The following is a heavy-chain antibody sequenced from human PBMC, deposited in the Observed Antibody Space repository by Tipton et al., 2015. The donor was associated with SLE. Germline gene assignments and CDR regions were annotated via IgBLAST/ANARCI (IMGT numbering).Heavy chain of an antibody. D-gene: IGHD1-7*01. V-gene: IGHV1-46*01. CDR2: INPSSGLT. J-gene: IGHJ5*02. Sequence: QLVQSGAEVKKPGASVKVSCKASGYTFRTYGITWVRQAPGQGPEWMGMINPSSGLTNHAQKVQGRIATTSDTSTSTVYMELSSLGSEDTAVYYCARGGLGSWNYFNLHLWGQGTLVTVSS. CDR1: GYTFRTYG. CDR3: ARGGLGSWNYFNLHL.